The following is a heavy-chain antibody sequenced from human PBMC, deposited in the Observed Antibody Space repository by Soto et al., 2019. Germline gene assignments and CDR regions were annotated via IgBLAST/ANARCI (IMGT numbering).Heavy chain of an antibody. D-gene: IGHD6-13*01. CDR2: ISAYNGNT. J-gene: IGHJ6*02. CDR3: ARDTAAAGTREIDYYYYGMDV. Sequence: ASVKVSCKASGYTFTSYGISWVRQAPGQGLEWMGWISAYNGNTNYAQKLQGRVTMTTDTSTSTAYMELRSLRSDDTAVYYCARDTAAAGTREIDYYYYGMDVWGQGTTVT. V-gene: IGHV1-18*04. CDR1: GYTFTSYG.